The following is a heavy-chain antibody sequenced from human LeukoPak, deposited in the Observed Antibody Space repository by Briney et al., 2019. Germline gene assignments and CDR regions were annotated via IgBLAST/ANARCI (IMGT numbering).Heavy chain of an antibody. Sequence: GGSLRLSCAASGFTFSDYWRSWGRQAPGKGLEWVANIKRDGSEEYYVDSVKGRFTISRDNAKKSVSLQMNSLRAEDTAVYYCARDIEAFDIWGQGTMVIVFS. V-gene: IGHV3-7*01. CDR1: GFTFSDYW. J-gene: IGHJ3*02. CDR3: ARDIEAFDI. CDR2: IKRDGSEE. D-gene: IGHD3-16*02.